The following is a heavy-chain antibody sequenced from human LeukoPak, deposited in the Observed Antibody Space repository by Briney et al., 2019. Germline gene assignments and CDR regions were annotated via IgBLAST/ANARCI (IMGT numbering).Heavy chain of an antibody. D-gene: IGHD6-13*01. CDR2: INEAGSEK. CDR3: GRWGVEAGIDD. J-gene: IGHJ4*02. CDR1: GFSVSAYW. Sequence: GQSLRLACAASGFSVSAYWMSWVRPAQGQGLGWVANINEAGSEKTYVDSVKGRFTISRDNAKNSPYLEMNSRRAEDTTVYYCGRWGVEAGIDDWGQGTLVIVSS. V-gene: IGHV3-7*01.